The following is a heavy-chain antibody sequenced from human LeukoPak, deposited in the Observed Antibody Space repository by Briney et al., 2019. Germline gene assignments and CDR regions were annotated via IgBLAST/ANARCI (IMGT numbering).Heavy chain of an antibody. CDR1: GDSISSGSYY. Sequence: SETLSLTCTVSGDSISSGSYYWSWIRQPAGKGLEWIGRIYTSGSTNYNPSLKSRVTISVDTSKNQFSLKLSSVTAADTAVYYCARDRYCSSTSCYSYMDVWGKGTTVTVSS. D-gene: IGHD2-2*02. J-gene: IGHJ6*03. CDR3: ARDRYCSSTSCYSYMDV. CDR2: IYTSGST. V-gene: IGHV4-61*02.